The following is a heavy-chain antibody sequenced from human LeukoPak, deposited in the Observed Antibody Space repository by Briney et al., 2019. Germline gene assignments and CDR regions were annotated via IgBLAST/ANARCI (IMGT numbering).Heavy chain of an antibody. CDR3: AKVGGIQLWLKKPFDY. CDR2: IGGGGEST. V-gene: IGHV3-23*01. J-gene: IGHJ4*02. Sequence: PGGSLRLSCAAPGFTFSNYAMAWVRQAPGKGLEWVSVIGGGGESTYYADSVKGRFTISRDNSKNTLYLQMNSLRAEDTAVYYCAKVGGIQLWLKKPFDYWGQGTLVTVS. D-gene: IGHD5-18*01. CDR1: GFTFSNYA.